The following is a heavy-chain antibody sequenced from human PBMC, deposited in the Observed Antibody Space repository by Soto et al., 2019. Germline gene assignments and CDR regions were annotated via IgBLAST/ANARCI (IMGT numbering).Heavy chain of an antibody. CDR1: GVTFKDYG. V-gene: IGHV3-30*03. CDR3: ARDGWGSNWYFDL. D-gene: IGHD3-16*01. Sequence: LRLSCGAPGVTFKDYGMHWVRQAPGKGLEWVAVISYDGKQTYYADSVKGRFTISKDKSKRTLFLQMNSLRVDDTAVYYCARDGWGSNWYFDLWGRGTLVTVSS. J-gene: IGHJ2*01. CDR2: ISYDGKQT.